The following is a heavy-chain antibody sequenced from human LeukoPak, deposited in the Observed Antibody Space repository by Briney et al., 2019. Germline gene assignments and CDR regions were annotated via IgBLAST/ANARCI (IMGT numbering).Heavy chain of an antibody. D-gene: IGHD6-13*01. CDR1: GGSISSSSYY. V-gene: IGHV4-39*07. CDR2: IYYSGST. J-gene: IGHJ4*02. Sequence: SETLSLTCTVSGGSISSSSYYWGWIRQPPGKGLEWIGSIYYSGSTNYNPSLKSRVTISVDTSKNQFSLKLSSVTAADTAVYYCAREEVVQQLVPQYYFDYWGQGTLVTVSS. CDR3: AREEVVQQLVPQYYFDY.